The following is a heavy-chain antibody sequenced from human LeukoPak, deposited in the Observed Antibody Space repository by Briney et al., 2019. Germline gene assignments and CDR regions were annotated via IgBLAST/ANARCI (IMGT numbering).Heavy chain of an antibody. J-gene: IGHJ6*03. CDR1: GYTFTGYY. V-gene: IGHV1-2*02. D-gene: IGHD6-6*01. Sequence: GASVKVSCKASGYTFTGYYMHWVRQAPGQGLEWMGWINPNSGGTNYAQKFQGRVTMTRDTSISTAYMELSRLRSDDTAVYYCARSIAARRQGRDYYYYMDVWGKGTTVTVSS. CDR2: INPNSGGT. CDR3: ARSIAARRQGRDYYYYMDV.